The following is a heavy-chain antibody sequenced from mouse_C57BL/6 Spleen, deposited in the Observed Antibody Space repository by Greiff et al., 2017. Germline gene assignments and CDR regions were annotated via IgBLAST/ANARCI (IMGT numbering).Heavy chain of an antibody. CDR3: ASAYYSNYGYAMDY. D-gene: IGHD2-5*01. CDR2: IDPEDGET. J-gene: IGHJ4*01. Sequence: EVKVVESGAELVKPGASVKLSCTASGFNIKDYYMHWVKQRTEQGLEWIGRIDPEDGETKYAPKFQGKATITADTSSNTAYLQLSSLTSEDTAVYYCASAYYSNYGYAMDYWGQGTSVTVSS. V-gene: IGHV14-2*01. CDR1: GFNIKDYY.